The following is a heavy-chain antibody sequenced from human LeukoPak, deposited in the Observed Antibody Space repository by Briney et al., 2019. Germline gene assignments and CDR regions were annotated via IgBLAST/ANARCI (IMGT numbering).Heavy chain of an antibody. V-gene: IGHV3-30*04. CDR2: ISHDGSNK. CDR1: GFTFSTYA. D-gene: IGHD6-6*01. CDR3: ARVVVSSSSDYFDY. Sequence: GGSLRLSCAASGFTFSTYAMHWVRQAPGKGLEWVAVISHDGSNKYYADSVKGRFTISRDNSKNTLYLQMNSLRAEDTAVYYCARVVVSSSSDYFDYWGQGTLVTVSS. J-gene: IGHJ4*02.